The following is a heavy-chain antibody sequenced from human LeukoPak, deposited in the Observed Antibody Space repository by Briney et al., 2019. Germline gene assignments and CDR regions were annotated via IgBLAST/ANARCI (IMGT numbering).Heavy chain of an antibody. CDR2: ISSSGSTI. Sequence: GGSLRLSCAASGFTFSDYYMSWIRQAPGKGLEWVSYISSSGSTIYYADSVKGRFTISRDNSKNTLYLQMNSLRAEDTAVYYCAKDREYSGYDGADYWGQGTLVTVSS. J-gene: IGHJ4*02. CDR3: AKDREYSGYDGADY. CDR1: GFTFSDYY. V-gene: IGHV3-11*04. D-gene: IGHD5-12*01.